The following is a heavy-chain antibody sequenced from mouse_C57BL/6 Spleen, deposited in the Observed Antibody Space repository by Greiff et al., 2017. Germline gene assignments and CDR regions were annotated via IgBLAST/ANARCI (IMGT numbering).Heavy chain of an antibody. CDR1: GYTFTSYW. Sequence: QVQLQQPGAELVKPGASVKLSCKASGYTFTSYWMHWVKQRPGRGLEWLGRIDPNSGGTKYNEKFKSKATLTVDKPSSTAYMQLSSLTSEDSAVYYCARGYYGFYYAMDYWGQGTSVTVSS. CDR2: IDPNSGGT. D-gene: IGHD1-2*01. J-gene: IGHJ4*01. CDR3: ARGYYGFYYAMDY. V-gene: IGHV1-72*01.